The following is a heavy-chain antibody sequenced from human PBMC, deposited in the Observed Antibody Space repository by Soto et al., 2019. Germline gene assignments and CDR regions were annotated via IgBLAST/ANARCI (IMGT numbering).Heavy chain of an antibody. D-gene: IGHD1-26*01. CDR1: GGSFSGYY. CDR2: IYYSGST. V-gene: IGHV4-34*01. Sequence: PXXTLSLAFAVYGGSFSGYYWSWIPQPPGKGLEWIGYIYYSGSTYYNPSLKSRVTISVDTSKNQFSLKLRSLRYDDTAVYYCARVSGGSLYNWFDPWGQGTLVTVSS. J-gene: IGHJ5*02. CDR3: ARVSGGSLYNWFDP.